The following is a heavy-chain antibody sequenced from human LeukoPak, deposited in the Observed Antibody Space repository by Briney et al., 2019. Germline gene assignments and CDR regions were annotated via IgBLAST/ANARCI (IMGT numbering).Heavy chain of an antibody. D-gene: IGHD3-22*01. J-gene: IGHJ4*02. CDR3: ARDIYYYDSSGYHYFDY. Sequence: GRSLRLSCAASGFTFSSYGMHWVRQAPGKGLEWVAVIWYDGSNKYYADSVKGRFTISRDNSKNTLYLQMNSLRAEDTAVYYCARDIYYYDSSGYHYFDYWGQGTLVTVSS. CDR1: GFTFSSYG. V-gene: IGHV3-33*01. CDR2: IWYDGSNK.